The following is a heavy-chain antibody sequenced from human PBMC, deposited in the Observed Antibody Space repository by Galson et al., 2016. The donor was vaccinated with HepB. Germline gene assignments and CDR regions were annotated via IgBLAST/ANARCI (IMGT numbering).Heavy chain of an antibody. CDR3: ARHATLAPAGHYFFDL. CDR2: VYPGDSDT. J-gene: IGHJ2*01. V-gene: IGHV5-51*01. CDR1: GYTFTNYW. D-gene: IGHD6-13*01. Sequence: QSGAEVKKPGESLKISCKGSGYTFTNYWIAWVRQVPGKGLEWMGVVYPGDSDTKYSPSFQGQVTMSADRSNSSAFLQWRSLQASDTAIYYCARHATLAPAGHYFFDLWGRGTLVTVSS.